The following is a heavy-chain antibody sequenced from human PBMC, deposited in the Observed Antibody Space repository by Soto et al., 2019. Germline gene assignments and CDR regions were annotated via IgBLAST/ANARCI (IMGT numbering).Heavy chain of an antibody. J-gene: IGHJ5*02. Sequence: QVQVVESGGGVVQSGRSLRLSCDASGFPFGSHGMHWVRQAPGKGLGWVAFIWYDGSHKDYAASVRGRFTISKDDSKNTLYLEMDNLRGEDTAIYYCARDVAATGAARWLDPWGQGTLVSVSS. CDR2: IWYDGSHK. D-gene: IGHD6-13*01. V-gene: IGHV3-33*01. CDR3: ARDVAATGAARWLDP. CDR1: GFPFGSHG.